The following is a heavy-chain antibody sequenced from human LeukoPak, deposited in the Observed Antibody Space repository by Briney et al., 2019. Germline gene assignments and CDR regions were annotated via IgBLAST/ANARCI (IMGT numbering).Heavy chain of an antibody. J-gene: IGHJ4*02. CDR3: ARTKEWELPGFDY. V-gene: IGHV4-61*02. CDR1: GGSISSGSYY. Sequence: SQTLSLTCTVSGGSISSGSYYWSWIRQPAGKGLEWIGRIYTSGSTNYNPSLKSRVTISVDTSKNQFSLKLSSVTAADTAVYYCARTKEWELPGFDYWGQGTLVTVSS. D-gene: IGHD1-26*01. CDR2: IYTSGST.